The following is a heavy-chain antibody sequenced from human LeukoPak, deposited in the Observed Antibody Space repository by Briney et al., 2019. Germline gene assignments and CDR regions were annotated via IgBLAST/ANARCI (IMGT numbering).Heavy chain of an antibody. D-gene: IGHD3-10*01. CDR3: AKGGDYYGSGRPGEVEHDY. CDR1: GFTFSSYG. Sequence: GGSLRLSCAASGFTFSSYGMSWVRQAPGKGLEGVSAISGSGGSTYYADSVKGRFTISRDNSKNTLYLQMNSLRAEDTAVYYCAKGGDYYGSGRPGEVEHDYWGQGTLVTVYS. CDR2: ISGSGGST. J-gene: IGHJ4*02. V-gene: IGHV3-23*01.